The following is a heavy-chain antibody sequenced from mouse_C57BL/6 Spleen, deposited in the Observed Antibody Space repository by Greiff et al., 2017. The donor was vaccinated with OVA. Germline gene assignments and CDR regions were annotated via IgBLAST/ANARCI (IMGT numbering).Heavy chain of an antibody. CDR3: APYYYGSSSYYFDY. V-gene: IGHV14-3*01. D-gene: IGHD1-1*01. J-gene: IGHJ2*01. Sequence: EVQGVESVAELVRPGASVKLSCTASGFNIKNTYMHWVKQRPEQGLEWIGRIDPANGNTKYAPKFQGKATITADTSSNTAYLQLSSLTSEDTAIYYCAPYYYGSSSYYFDYWGQGTTLTVSS. CDR2: IDPANGNT. CDR1: GFNIKNTY.